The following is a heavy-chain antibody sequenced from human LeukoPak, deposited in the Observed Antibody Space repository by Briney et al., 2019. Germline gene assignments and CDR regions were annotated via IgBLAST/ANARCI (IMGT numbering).Heavy chain of an antibody. CDR1: GFTFSSYA. D-gene: IGHD3-22*01. CDR2: ITSSSDAT. V-gene: IGHV3-21*01. CDR3: ARMGVFYYDSSGYNDY. Sequence: GGSLRLSCAASGFTFSSYAMNWVRQAPGKGLEWVSSITSSSDATYYADSVKGRFTISRDNAKNSLYLQMNSLRAEDTAVYYCARMGVFYYDSSGYNDYWGQGTLVTVSS. J-gene: IGHJ4*02.